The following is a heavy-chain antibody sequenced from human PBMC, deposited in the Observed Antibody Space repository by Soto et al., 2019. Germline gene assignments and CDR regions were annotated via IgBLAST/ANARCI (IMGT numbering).Heavy chain of an antibody. D-gene: IGHD3-3*01. CDR3: AKIPRRTIFGVAQFDY. CDR2: ISYDGSNK. Sequence: QVQLVESGGGVVQPGRSLRLSCAASGFTFSSYGMHWVRQAPGKGLEWVAVISYDGSNKYYADSVKGRFTISRDNSKNTLYLQMNSLRAEDTAVYYCAKIPRRTIFGVAQFDYWGQGTLVTVSS. V-gene: IGHV3-30*18. CDR1: GFTFSSYG. J-gene: IGHJ4*02.